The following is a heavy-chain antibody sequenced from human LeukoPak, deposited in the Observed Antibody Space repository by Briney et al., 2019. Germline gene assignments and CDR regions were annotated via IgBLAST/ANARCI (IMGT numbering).Heavy chain of an antibody. J-gene: IGHJ4*02. D-gene: IGHD6-19*01. CDR3: ASLDSSGWY. CDR2: INHSGST. Sequence: SETLSLTCAVYGGSFSGYYWSWIRQPPGKGLEWIGEINHSGSTNYNPSLKSQVTISVDTSKNQFSLKLSSVTAADTAVYYCASLDSSGWYWGQGTLVTVSS. V-gene: IGHV4-34*01. CDR1: GGSFSGYY.